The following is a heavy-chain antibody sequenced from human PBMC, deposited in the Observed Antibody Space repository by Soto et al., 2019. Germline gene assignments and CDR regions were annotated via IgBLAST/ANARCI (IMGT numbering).Heavy chain of an antibody. Sequence: ASVKVSCKASGYTFTSYYMHWVRQAPGQGLEWMGIINPSGGSTTYAQKLQGRVTMSRDTSTSTVYMELSSLRSEDTAVYYCARGRDSSGPQYYFDYSGQGTLVTVSS. D-gene: IGHD3-22*01. CDR3: ARGRDSSGPQYYFDY. CDR1: GYTFTSYY. CDR2: INPSGGST. V-gene: IGHV1-46*04. J-gene: IGHJ4*02.